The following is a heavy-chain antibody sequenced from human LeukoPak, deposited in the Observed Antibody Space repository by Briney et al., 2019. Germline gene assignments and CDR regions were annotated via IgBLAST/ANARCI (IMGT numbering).Heavy chain of an antibody. CDR2: ISSSGSYI. V-gene: IGHV3-21*06. CDR1: GFTFSSFS. J-gene: IGHJ4*02. Sequence: PGVSLRLSCAASGFTFSSFSLNWLRQAPGKGLEWVSYISSSGSYIYYADSVKGRFTISRDNAKNSLYLQMNSLTAEDTAVYYCARHGPWGSGWYDYWGLGTLVTVSS. D-gene: IGHD6-19*01. CDR3: ARHGPWGSGWYDY.